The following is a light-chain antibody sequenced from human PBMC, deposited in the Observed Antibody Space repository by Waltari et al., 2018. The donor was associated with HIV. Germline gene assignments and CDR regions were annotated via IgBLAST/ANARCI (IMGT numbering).Light chain of an antibody. J-gene: IGKJ3*01. CDR3: QQYNNWPGIT. Sequence: VMTQSPAPLSLSPGDRATLSCRARQSINNNLAWYQQKPGQAPRLLIYGASTGATGIPARFSGSGSGTEFTLTISSLQSEDFAVYYCQQYNNWPGITFGPGTKVDIK. CDR2: GAS. CDR1: QSINNN. V-gene: IGKV3-15*01.